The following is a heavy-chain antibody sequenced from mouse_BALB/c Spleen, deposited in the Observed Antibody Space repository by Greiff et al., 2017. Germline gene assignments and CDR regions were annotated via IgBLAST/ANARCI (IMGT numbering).Heavy chain of an antibody. CDR3: ARSIHYYGYPDY. J-gene: IGHJ2*01. CDR2: ISDGGSYT. CDR1: GFTFSDYY. Sequence: EVKVVESGGGLVKPGGSLKLSCAASGFTFSDYYMYWVRQTPEKRLEWVATISDGGSYTYYPDSVKGRFTISRDNAKNNLYLQMSSLKSEDTAMYYCARSIHYYGYPDYWGQGTTLTVSS. D-gene: IGHD1-2*01. V-gene: IGHV5-4*02.